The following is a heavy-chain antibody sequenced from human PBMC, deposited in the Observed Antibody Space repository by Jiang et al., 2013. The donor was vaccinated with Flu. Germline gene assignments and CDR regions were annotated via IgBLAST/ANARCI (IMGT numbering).Heavy chain of an antibody. Sequence: VQSGAEVKKPGTSVKVSCKASGYTFTSYAMHWVRQAPGQRLEWMGWINAGNGNTKYSQKFQGRVTITRDTSASTAYMELSSLRSEDTAVYYCASPSDSSGYYGYLDYWGQGTLVTVSS. CDR1: GYTFTSYA. V-gene: IGHV1-3*01. D-gene: IGHD3-22*01. J-gene: IGHJ4*02. CDR3: ASPSDSSGYYGYLDY. CDR2: INAGNGNT.